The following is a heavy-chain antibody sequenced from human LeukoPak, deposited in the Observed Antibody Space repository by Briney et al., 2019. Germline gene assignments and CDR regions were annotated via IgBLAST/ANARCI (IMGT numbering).Heavy chain of an antibody. Sequence: GGSLRLSCAASGFSFSTHSFHWVRQSPGKGLEWVAYIGSSSSTTYQAKSMKGRISISRDNAKNSLFLQMSSLRVEDTAVYYCARGWGSSVLRYFDWLLSGYFDYWGQGTLVTVSS. CDR2: IGSSSSTT. CDR1: GFSFSTHS. CDR3: ARGWGSSVLRYFDWLLSGYFDY. J-gene: IGHJ4*02. D-gene: IGHD3-9*01. V-gene: IGHV3-48*04.